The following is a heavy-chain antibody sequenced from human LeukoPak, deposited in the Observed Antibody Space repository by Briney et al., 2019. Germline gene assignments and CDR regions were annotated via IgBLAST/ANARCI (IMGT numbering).Heavy chain of an antibody. Sequence: GGSLRLSCAASGFTFSSYWIHWVRQAPGKGLVWVSRINTDGSSTSYADSVKGRFTISRDNAKNTLYLQMSSLRAEDTAVYYCARALYSSSSNDAFDIWGQGTMVTVSS. D-gene: IGHD6-6*01. CDR3: ARALYSSSSNDAFDI. CDR2: INTDGSST. CDR1: GFTFSSYW. J-gene: IGHJ3*02. V-gene: IGHV3-74*01.